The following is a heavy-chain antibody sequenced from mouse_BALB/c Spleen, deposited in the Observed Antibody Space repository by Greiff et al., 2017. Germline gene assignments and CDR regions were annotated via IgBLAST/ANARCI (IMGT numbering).Heavy chain of an antibody. V-gene: IGHV5-9-4*01. D-gene: IGHD1-2*01. CDR3: ARGGTTAFDD. CDR2: ISSGGSYT. CDR1: GFTFSSYA. Sequence: EVQLVESGGGLVKPGGSLKLSCAASGFTFSSYAMSWVRQSPEKRLEWVAEISSGGSYTYYPDTVTGRFTISRDNAKNTLYLEMSSLRSEDTAMYYCARGGTTAFDDWGQGTTLTVSS. J-gene: IGHJ2*01.